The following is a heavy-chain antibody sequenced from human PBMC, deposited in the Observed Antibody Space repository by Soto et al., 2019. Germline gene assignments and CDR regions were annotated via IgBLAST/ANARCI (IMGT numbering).Heavy chain of an antibody. J-gene: IGHJ6*02. CDR3: ARAKGYCSGGSCYAGYYYYGMDV. CDR2: IIPIFATA. CDR1: GGTFSSYA. D-gene: IGHD2-15*01. Sequence: QVQLVQSGAEVKKPGSSVKVSCKASGGTFSSYAISWVRQAPGQGLEWMGGIIPIFATANYAQKFQGRVTITADESTSTAYMELSSLRSEDTAVYYCARAKGYCSGGSCYAGYYYYGMDVWGQGTTVTVSS. V-gene: IGHV1-69*01.